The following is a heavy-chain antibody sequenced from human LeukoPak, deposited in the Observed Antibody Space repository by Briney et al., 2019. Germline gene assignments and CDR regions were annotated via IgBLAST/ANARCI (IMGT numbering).Heavy chain of an antibody. CDR1: GGSISSSSYY. CDR2: IYYSGST. J-gene: IGHJ4*02. Sequence: SETLSRTCTVSGGSISSSSYYWGWIRQPPGKGLEWIGSIYYSGSTYYNPSIKSRVTISVDTSKNQFSLKLSSVTAADTAVYYCARHHFDDYNSDYWGQGTLVTVSS. V-gene: IGHV4-39*01. CDR3: ARHHFDDYNSDY. D-gene: IGHD4-11*01.